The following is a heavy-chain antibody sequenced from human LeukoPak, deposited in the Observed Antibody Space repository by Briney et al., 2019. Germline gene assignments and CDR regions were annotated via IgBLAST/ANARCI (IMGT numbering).Heavy chain of an antibody. V-gene: IGHV1-24*01. CDR1: GYTLTELS. Sequence: ASVKVSCKVSGYTLTELSMHWVRQAPGKGLECMGGFDPEDGETIYAQKFQGRATMTEDTSTDTAYMELSSLRSEDMAVYYCATDPAVTHHDAFDIWGQGTMVTVSS. CDR3: ATDPAVTHHDAFDI. J-gene: IGHJ3*02. CDR2: FDPEDGET. D-gene: IGHD4-11*01.